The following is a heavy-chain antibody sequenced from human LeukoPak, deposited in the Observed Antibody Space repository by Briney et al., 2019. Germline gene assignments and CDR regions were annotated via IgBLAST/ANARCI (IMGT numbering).Heavy chain of an antibody. CDR2: INTDGSST. J-gene: IGHJ4*02. CDR1: GFTFSSYW. CDR3: ARRGYSNFALDY. Sequence: GGSLRLSCAASGFTFSSYWMHWVRQAPGKGLVWVSRINTDGSSTNYADSVKGRFTISRDNAKNTLYLQMNSLRAEDTAVYYCARRGYSNFALDYWGQGTLVAVSS. V-gene: IGHV3-74*01. D-gene: IGHD4-11*01.